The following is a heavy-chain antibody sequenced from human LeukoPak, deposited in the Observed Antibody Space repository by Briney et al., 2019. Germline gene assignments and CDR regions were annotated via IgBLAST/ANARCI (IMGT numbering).Heavy chain of an antibody. V-gene: IGHV1-18*01. CDR2: ISTYNGKT. J-gene: IGHJ4*02. CDR3: ARDALIRGRECLAPVY. Sequence: GASVKVSFKASGYSFTNYGLNWVRQAPGQGLEWVGWISTYNGKTIYAQKLQGRLTMTTETPTNTAYMELRSLTSDDTAVYYCARDALIRGRECLAPVYWGEGALVTVSS. CDR1: GYSFTNYG. D-gene: IGHD3-10*01.